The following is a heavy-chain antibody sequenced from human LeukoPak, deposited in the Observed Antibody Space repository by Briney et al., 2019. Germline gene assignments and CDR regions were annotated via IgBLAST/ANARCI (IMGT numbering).Heavy chain of an antibody. D-gene: IGHD6-6*01. CDR1: GFTVSSNY. Sequence: PGGSLRLSCAASGFTVSSNYMSWVRQAPGKGLEWVSVIYSGGSTYYADSVKGRFTISRDNSKNTLYLQMDSLRAEDTDVYYCANTHCDSSPIVWNFWGQGTLVTVSS. J-gene: IGHJ4*02. CDR3: ANTHCDSSPIVWNF. V-gene: IGHV3-53*01. CDR2: IYSGGST.